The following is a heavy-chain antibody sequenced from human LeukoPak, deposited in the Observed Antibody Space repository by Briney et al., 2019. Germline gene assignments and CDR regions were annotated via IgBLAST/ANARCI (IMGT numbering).Heavy chain of an antibody. CDR3: ARQEDYYDSSGYSPLLGY. CDR1: GYTFTSYW. J-gene: IGHJ4*02. Sequence: KVSCKASGYTFTSYWIGWVRQMPGKGLEWMGIIYPGDSDTRYSPSFQGQVTISADKSISTAYLQWSSLKASDTAMYYCARQEDYYDSSGYSPLLGYWGQGTLVTVSS. D-gene: IGHD3-22*01. CDR2: IYPGDSDT. V-gene: IGHV5-51*01.